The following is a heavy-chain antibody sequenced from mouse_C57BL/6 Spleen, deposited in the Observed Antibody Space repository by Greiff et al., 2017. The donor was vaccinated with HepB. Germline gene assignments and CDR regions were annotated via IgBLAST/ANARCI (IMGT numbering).Heavy chain of an antibody. J-gene: IGHJ3*01. Sequence: VQLQQPGAELVKPGASVKLSCKASGYTFTSYWMHWVKQRPGQGLEWIGMIHPNSGSTNYNEKFKSKATLTVDKSSSTAYMQLSSLTSEDSAVYYCARWPTIVTRAYWGQGTLVTVSA. V-gene: IGHV1-64*01. D-gene: IGHD2-5*01. CDR1: GYTFTSYW. CDR2: IHPNSGST. CDR3: ARWPTIVTRAY.